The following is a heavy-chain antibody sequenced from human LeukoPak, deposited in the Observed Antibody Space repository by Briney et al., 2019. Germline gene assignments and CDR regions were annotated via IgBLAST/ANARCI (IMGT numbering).Heavy chain of an antibody. V-gene: IGHV1-8*01. D-gene: IGHD3-22*01. CDR3: ARNYDSSGQDAFDI. Sequence: ASVKVSCKASGYTFTSYDINWVRQATGQGLEWMGWMNPNSGNTGYAQKFQGRVTMTRNTSISTAYMELSSLRSEDTAAYYCARNYDSSGQDAFDIWGQGTMVTVSS. J-gene: IGHJ3*02. CDR2: MNPNSGNT. CDR1: GYTFTSYD.